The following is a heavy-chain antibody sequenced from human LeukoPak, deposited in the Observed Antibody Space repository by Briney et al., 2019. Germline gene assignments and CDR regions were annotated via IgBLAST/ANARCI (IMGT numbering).Heavy chain of an antibody. CDR1: GFTFSSYA. Sequence: GGSLRLSCAASGFTFSSYAMTWVRQAPGKGLAWVSSISKRDGSTYYADSVKGRFTISGDNSKNTVYLHMDSLRVEDTAIYYCARGALIPDFRGQGTLVTVSS. CDR2: ISKRDGST. V-gene: IGHV3-23*01. J-gene: IGHJ4*02. CDR3: ARGALIPDF. D-gene: IGHD2-21*01.